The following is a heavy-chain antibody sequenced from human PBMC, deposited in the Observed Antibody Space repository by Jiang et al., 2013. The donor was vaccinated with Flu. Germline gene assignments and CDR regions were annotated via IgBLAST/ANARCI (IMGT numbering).Heavy chain of an antibody. V-gene: IGHV4-31*02. D-gene: IGHD2-15*01. Sequence: EWIGYIYYSGGTYYNPSLKSRVTISVDTSKNQFSLKLSSVTAADTAVYYCARVRAAAFDYWGQGTLVTVSS. J-gene: IGHJ4*02. CDR2: IYYSGGT. CDR3: ARVRAAAFDY.